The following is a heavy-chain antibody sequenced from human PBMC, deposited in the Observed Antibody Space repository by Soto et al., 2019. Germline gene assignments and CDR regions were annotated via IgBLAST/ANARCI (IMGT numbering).Heavy chain of an antibody. D-gene: IGHD3-10*01. J-gene: IGHJ4*02. CDR3: AKLGSSAWSPHYYFDY. CDR2: ITGSGSDT. CDR1: GFTFNNYA. V-gene: IGHV3-23*01. Sequence: EVQLLESGGGLVQPGGSLRLSCAASGFTFNNYAMGWVRQAPGKGLEWVSAITGSGSDTYYLDSVKGRFTISRDNFKNTLFLQMNSLRAEDTAIYYCAKLGSSAWSPHYYFDYWGQGTLVTVSS.